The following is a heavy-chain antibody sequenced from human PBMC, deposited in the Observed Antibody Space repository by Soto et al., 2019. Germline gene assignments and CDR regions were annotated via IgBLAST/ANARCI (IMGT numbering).Heavy chain of an antibody. CDR1: EFTFIGSW. CDR3: ATTGGY. V-gene: IGHV3-7*05. J-gene: IGHJ4*02. D-gene: IGHD3-10*01. Sequence: EVQLVESGGGLVQPGGSLRLSCAASEFTFIGSWMKWVRQAPGRGRAWVATIKQDGSEKYYVDSAKGRFTISRDTAKNSLYLQMNSLRAEYTAVYYCATTGGYWGQGTLVTVSS. CDR2: IKQDGSEK.